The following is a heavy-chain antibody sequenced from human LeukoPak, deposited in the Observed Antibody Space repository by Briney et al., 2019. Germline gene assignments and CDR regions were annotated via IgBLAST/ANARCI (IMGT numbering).Heavy chain of an antibody. J-gene: IGHJ6*02. Sequence: GGSLRLSCVVSGFTFNRCWMNWVRQAPGKGLEWVAHINPDGRDTYYVDSVKGRFTISRDNSKNTLYLQMNSLRAEDTAVYYCARAMPPIVVVITYYYYGMDVWGQGTTVTVSS. CDR3: ARAMPPIVVVITYYYYGMDV. CDR1: GFTFNRCW. D-gene: IGHD3-22*01. CDR2: INPDGRDT. V-gene: IGHV3-7*01.